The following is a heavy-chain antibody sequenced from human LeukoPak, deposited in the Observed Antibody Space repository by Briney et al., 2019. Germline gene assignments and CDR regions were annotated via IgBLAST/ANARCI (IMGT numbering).Heavy chain of an antibody. CDR1: GGTFSSYA. J-gene: IGHJ1*01. Sequence: ASVKVSCKASGGTFSSYAISWVRQAPGQGLEWMGWINPNSGGTNYAQKFQGWVTMTRDTSISTAYMELSRLRSDDTAVYYCARAYCSSTSCYRNAEYFQHWGQGTLVTVSS. CDR3: ARAYCSSTSCYRNAEYFQH. CDR2: INPNSGGT. V-gene: IGHV1-2*04. D-gene: IGHD2-2*01.